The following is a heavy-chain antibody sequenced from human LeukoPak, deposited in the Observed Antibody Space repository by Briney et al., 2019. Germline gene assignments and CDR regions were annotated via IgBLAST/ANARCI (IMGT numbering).Heavy chain of an antibody. CDR1: GFTFSSYA. J-gene: IGHJ4*02. CDR2: ISYDGSNK. CDR3: ARDLAYSGSYESGDD. V-gene: IGHV3-30-3*01. Sequence: GRSLRLSCAASGFTFSSYAMHWVRQAPGKGLEWVAVISYDGSNKYYADSVKGRFTISRDNSKNTLYLQMNGLRAEDTAVYYCARDLAYSGSYESGDDWGQGTLVTVSS. D-gene: IGHD1-26*01.